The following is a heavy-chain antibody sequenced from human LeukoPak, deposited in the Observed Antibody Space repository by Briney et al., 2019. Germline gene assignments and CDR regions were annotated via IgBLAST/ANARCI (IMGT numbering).Heavy chain of an antibody. CDR1: GYTFTSYG. D-gene: IGHD3-22*01. CDR2: ISAYNGHT. V-gene: IGHV1-18*01. Sequence: ASVKASCKASGYTFTSYGINWVRQAPGQGLEWIGWISAYNGHTNYAQKLQGRVTMTTDTSTSTAHMELRSLRSDDTAVYFCARDSSGFPRDASDYWGQGTLVTVSS. J-gene: IGHJ4*02. CDR3: ARDSSGFPRDASDY.